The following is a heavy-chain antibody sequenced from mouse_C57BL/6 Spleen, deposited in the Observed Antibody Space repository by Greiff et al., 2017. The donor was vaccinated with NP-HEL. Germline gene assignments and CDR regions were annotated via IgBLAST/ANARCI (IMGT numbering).Heavy chain of an antibody. CDR3: ARGKLGRRGFDY. CDR2: IDPSDSYT. J-gene: IGHJ2*01. Sequence: VQLQQPGAELVKPGASVKLSCKASGYTFTSYWMQWVKQRPGQGLEWIGEIDPSDSYTNYNQKFKGKATLTVDTSSSTAYMQLSSLTSEDSAVYYCARGKLGRRGFDYWGQGTTLTVSS. CDR1: GYTFTSYW. V-gene: IGHV1-50*01. D-gene: IGHD4-1*01.